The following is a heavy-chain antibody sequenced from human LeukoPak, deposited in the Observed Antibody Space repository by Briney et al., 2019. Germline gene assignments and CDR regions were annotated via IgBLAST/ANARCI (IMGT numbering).Heavy chain of an antibody. CDR1: GFTFSWYW. CDR3: ARDVQLGYYYYYMGV. Sequence: GGSLRLSCAASGFTFSWYWMTWVRQAPGKGLEWVASIKQDGSEKYYLDSVTGRFTISRDNAKNSLYLQMNSLRAEDTAVCYCARDVQLGYYYYYMGVWGKGTTVTVSS. J-gene: IGHJ6*03. D-gene: IGHD6-6*01. CDR2: IKQDGSEK. V-gene: IGHV3-7*01.